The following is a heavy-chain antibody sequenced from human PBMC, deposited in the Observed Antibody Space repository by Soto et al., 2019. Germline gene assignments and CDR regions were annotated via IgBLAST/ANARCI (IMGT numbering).Heavy chain of an antibody. Sequence: PSATRSLTGACAGGSISGYYWSWLRQTAGKGLEWIGRIYTSGSTNYNPSLKSRVTMSVDTSKNQFSLKLSSVTAADTAVYYCARVGYYDSSGYSIWAFDIWGQGTRVTVSS. V-gene: IGHV4-4*07. CDR3: ARVGYYDSSGYSIWAFDI. CDR1: GGSISGYY. D-gene: IGHD3-22*01. CDR2: IYTSGST. J-gene: IGHJ3*02.